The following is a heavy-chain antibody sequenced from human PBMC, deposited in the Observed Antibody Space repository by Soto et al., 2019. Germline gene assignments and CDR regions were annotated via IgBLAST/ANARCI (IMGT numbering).Heavy chain of an antibody. J-gene: IGHJ3*02. CDR3: ANMRVGATSSKFDI. CDR1: GGTFSSYT. Sequence: QVQLVQSGAEVKKPGSSVKVSCKASGGTFSSYTISWVRQAPGQGLEWMGRIIPILGIANYAQKFQGRVTITADKSTSTAYMELSSLRSEDTAVYYCANMRVGATSSKFDIWGQGTMVTVSS. V-gene: IGHV1-69*02. CDR2: IIPILGIA. D-gene: IGHD1-26*01.